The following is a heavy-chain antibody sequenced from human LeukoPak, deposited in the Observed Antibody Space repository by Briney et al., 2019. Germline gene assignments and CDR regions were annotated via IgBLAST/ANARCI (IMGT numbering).Heavy chain of an antibody. J-gene: IGHJ6*02. V-gene: IGHV3-7*01. Sequence: GSLRLSCAASGFTFSSYWMSWVRQAPGKGLEWVANIKQDGSEKYYVDSVKGRFTISRDNAKNSLYLQMNSLRAEDTALYYCARDSSSSWYLGYYYYYGMDVWGQGTTVTVSS. CDR3: ARDSSSSWYLGYYYYYGMDV. CDR1: GFTFSSYW. D-gene: IGHD6-13*01. CDR2: IKQDGSEK.